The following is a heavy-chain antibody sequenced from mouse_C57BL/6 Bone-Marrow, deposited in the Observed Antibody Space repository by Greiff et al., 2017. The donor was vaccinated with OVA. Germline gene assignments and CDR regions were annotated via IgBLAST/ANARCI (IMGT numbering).Heavy chain of an antibody. CDR2: IDPETGGT. Sequence: QVQLQQSGAELVRPGASVTLSCQASGYTFTDYEMHWVKQTPVHGLEWIGAIDPETGGTAYNQKFKGKAILTADKSSSTAYMELRSLTSEDSAVYYCTRSGYYFDYWGQGTTLTVSS. CDR1: GYTFTDYE. D-gene: IGHD3-1*01. J-gene: IGHJ2*01. V-gene: IGHV1-15*01. CDR3: TRSGYYFDY.